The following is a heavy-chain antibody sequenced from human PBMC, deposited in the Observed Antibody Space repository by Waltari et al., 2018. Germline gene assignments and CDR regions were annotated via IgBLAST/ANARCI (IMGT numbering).Heavy chain of an antibody. CDR1: GYTFTGYY. CDR2: INPNSVDT. Sequence: QVQLVQSGAEVKKPGASVKVSCKASGYTFTGYYMHWVRQAPGQGLEWMEWINPNSVDTNYAQKFQGRVTMTRDTSSSTAYMELSRLRSDDTAVYYCARDCRGQCESYVDDAFDIWGQGTMVTVSS. CDR3: ARDCRGQCESYVDDAFDI. D-gene: IGHD1-26*01. J-gene: IGHJ3*02. V-gene: IGHV1-2*02.